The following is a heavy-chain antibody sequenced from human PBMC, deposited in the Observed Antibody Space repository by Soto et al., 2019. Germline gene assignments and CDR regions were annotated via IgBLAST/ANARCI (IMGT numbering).Heavy chain of an antibody. J-gene: IGHJ6*03. CDR2: LYSGGGT. Sequence: EVQVVESGGGLAQPGGSLRLSCAASGFTVSSNYMTWVRQAPGQGLEWVAILYSGGGTYYADSVNGSFTISRDNSKNTLYLQMNGLRGEDTAVYYCLRALIRRQWNNMDVWGKGTTVTVSS. V-gene: IGHV3-66*01. D-gene: IGHD4-4*01. CDR1: GFTVSSNY. CDR3: LRALIRRQWNNMDV.